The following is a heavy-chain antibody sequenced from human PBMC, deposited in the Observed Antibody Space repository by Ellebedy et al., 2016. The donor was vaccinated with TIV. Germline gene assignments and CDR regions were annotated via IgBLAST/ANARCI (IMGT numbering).Heavy chain of an antibody. V-gene: IGHV1-8*01. CDR2: MDPRNGNT. J-gene: IGHJ5*02. CDR3: ARDPLGPNWFDP. CDR1: GYSFTSFE. D-gene: IGHD7-27*01. Sequence: ASVKVSXXASGYSFTSFEINWVRQATGQGLEYVGWMDPRNGNTDYAPKFRDRVTMTMNTSISTAYMELRGLASEDTAVYYCARDPLGPNWFDPWGQGTLVTVSS.